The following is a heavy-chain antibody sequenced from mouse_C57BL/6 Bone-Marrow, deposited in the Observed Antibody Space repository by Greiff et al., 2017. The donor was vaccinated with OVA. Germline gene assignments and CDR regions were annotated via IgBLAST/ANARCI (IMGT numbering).Heavy chain of an antibody. Sequence: EVKLVESGGGLVKPGGSLKLSCAASGFTFSDYGMHWVRQAPEKGLEWVAYISSGSSTIYYADTVKGRFTISRDNAKNTLFLQMTSLRSEDTAMYYCARRYYGSRYFDYWGQGTTLTVSS. D-gene: IGHD1-1*01. J-gene: IGHJ2*01. CDR1: GFTFSDYG. CDR3: ARRYYGSRYFDY. V-gene: IGHV5-17*01. CDR2: ISSGSSTI.